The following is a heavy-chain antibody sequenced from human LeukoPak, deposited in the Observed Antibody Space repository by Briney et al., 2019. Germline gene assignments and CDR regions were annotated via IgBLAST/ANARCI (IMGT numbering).Heavy chain of an antibody. CDR1: GASFSDYYW. V-gene: IGHV4-30-4*08. CDR3: ARASAGWYGLFDL. Sequence: PSETLSLTCAVYGASFSDYYWWSWIRQPPGKGLEWVGYSFYSGTTHYNPSLESRVAISVDTSQNQFSLKVTSVTAADTAVYYCARASAGWYGLFDLWGQGTLVPVSS. CDR2: SFYSGTT. D-gene: IGHD6-19*01. J-gene: IGHJ4*02.